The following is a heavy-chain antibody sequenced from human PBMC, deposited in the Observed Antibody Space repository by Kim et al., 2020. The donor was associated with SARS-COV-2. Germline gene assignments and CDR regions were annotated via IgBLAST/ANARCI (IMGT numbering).Heavy chain of an antibody. D-gene: IGHD6-13*01. Sequence: PSHKSRVTISVHTAKNQFYLKLSSVTAADTAVYYCARVKRRVAAAGTIDYWGQGTLVTVSS. V-gene: IGHV4-34*01. J-gene: IGHJ4*02. CDR3: ARVKRRVAAAGTIDY.